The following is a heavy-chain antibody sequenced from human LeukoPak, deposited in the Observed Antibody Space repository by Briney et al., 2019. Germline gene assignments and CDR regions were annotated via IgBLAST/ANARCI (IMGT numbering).Heavy chain of an antibody. Sequence: GGSLRLSCAASGFTFSGSAMYWVRQASGKGLEWVGRIRSKANNYATAYAASVKGRFTISRDDSKNTVYLQMNSLKTEDTAVYYFTKEDDYYDSSGPPYWGQGTLVTVSS. CDR1: GFTFSGSA. J-gene: IGHJ4*02. D-gene: IGHD3-22*01. CDR3: TKEDDYYDSSGPPY. V-gene: IGHV3-73*01. CDR2: IRSKANNYAT.